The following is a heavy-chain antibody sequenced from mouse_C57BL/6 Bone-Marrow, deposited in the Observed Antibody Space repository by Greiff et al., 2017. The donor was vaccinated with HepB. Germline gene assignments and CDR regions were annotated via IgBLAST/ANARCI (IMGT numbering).Heavy chain of an antibody. Sequence: QVQLQQSGAELVKPGASVKLSCKASGYTFTSYWMQWVKQRPGQGLEWIGEIDTSDSYTNYNQKFKGKATLTIDTSSSTAYMQLSSLTTEDSAVYYCEREEIYDGYYDYWGQGTTLTVSS. CDR3: EREEIYDGYYDY. V-gene: IGHV1-50*01. CDR1: GYTFTSYW. D-gene: IGHD2-3*01. CDR2: IDTSDSYT. J-gene: IGHJ2*01.